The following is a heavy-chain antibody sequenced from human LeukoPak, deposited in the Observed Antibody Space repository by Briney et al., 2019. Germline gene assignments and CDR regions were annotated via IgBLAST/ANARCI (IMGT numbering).Heavy chain of an antibody. CDR3: ARDRAYYDFWSGYYGDY. Sequence: GGSLRLSCAASGFTFSSYWRSWVRQAPGKGLEGVANIKQDGSETYYVDSVKGRFTISRDNAKNSLYLQMSSLRADDTAVYYCARDRAYYDFWSGYYGDYWGQGTLVTVSS. V-gene: IGHV3-7*01. CDR2: IKQDGSET. CDR1: GFTFSSYW. J-gene: IGHJ4*02. D-gene: IGHD3-3*01.